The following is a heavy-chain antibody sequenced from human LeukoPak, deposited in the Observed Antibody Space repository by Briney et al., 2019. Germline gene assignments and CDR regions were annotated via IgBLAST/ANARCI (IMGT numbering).Heavy chain of an antibody. CDR1: GGSISSSSYF. Sequence: KSSETLSVTCTASGGSISSSSYFWGWIRQPPGKGLEWIAIINYSGSTYSNPSLKSRVTMSVDTSRNQFSLKLSSVTAADTAVYYCARDQRTVGATTIDYWGQGTLVTVSS. CDR3: ARDQRTVGATTIDY. V-gene: IGHV4-39*07. D-gene: IGHD1-26*01. CDR2: INYSGST. J-gene: IGHJ4*02.